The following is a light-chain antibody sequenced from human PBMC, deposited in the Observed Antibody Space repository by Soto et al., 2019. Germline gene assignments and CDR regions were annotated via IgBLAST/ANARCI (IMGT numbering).Light chain of an antibody. J-gene: IGLJ1*01. V-gene: IGLV2-14*01. CDR2: DVS. CDR3: TSYTSESTYV. Sequence: QSVLTQPASVSGSPGQSITISCTGTSTDVGRYNYVSWYQQHPGKAPKLMVYDVSSRPSWVSNRFSGSKSGITASLTISGLQAEDEADYYCTSYTSESTYVFGTGTKVTVL. CDR1: STDVGRYNY.